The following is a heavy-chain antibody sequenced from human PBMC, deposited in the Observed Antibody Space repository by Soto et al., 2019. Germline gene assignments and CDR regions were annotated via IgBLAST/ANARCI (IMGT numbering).Heavy chain of an antibody. J-gene: IGHJ6*03. CDR1: GDSINNDY. V-gene: IGHV4-59*01. CDR2: IFYSGST. D-gene: IGHD1-20*01. CDR3: ARAITGTTIGGYMDV. Sequence: SETLSLTCTVSGDSINNDYWSWIRQPPGRGLEWIGYIFYSGSTNYNPSLKSRVTMSVDRSKNHFSLKLTSVTAADTAVYYCARAITGTTIGGYMDVWGKGTTVTVSS.